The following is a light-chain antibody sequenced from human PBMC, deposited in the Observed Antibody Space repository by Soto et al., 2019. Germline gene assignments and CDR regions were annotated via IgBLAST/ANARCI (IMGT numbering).Light chain of an antibody. CDR3: HQRKRWPRT. V-gene: IGKV3D-20*02. CDR2: VAS. J-gene: IGKJ1*01. CDR1: QNIDNSF. Sequence: IVWTQSPGTLCLSLWERATLSCGASQNIDNSFLAWYQQKPGQAPRFLIYVASTRATGIPARFSAGGSGTDFTLSISSVEPEDFAFYYCHQRKRWPRTFGQGTKVDIK.